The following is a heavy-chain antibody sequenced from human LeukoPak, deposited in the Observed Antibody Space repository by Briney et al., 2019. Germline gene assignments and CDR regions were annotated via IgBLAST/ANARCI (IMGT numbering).Heavy chain of an antibody. J-gene: IGHJ4*02. D-gene: IGHD3-22*01. V-gene: IGHV3-48*04. CDR3: ARVYYYDSSGSFDY. CDR2: ISSSGSTI. CDR1: GFTFNGYN. Sequence: GGSLRLSCATSGFTFNGYNMNWVRQAPGKGLEWVSYISSSGSTIYYADSVKGRFTISRDNAKDSLYLQMNSLRAEDTAVYYCARVYYYDSSGSFDYWGQGTLVTVSS.